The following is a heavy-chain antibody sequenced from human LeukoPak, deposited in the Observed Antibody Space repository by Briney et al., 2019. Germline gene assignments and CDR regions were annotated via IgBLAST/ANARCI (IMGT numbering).Heavy chain of an antibody. V-gene: IGHV4-59*08. J-gene: IGHJ5*02. CDR1: GGSISSYY. D-gene: IGHD3-9*01. CDR2: IYYSGST. Sequence: SETLSLTCTVSGGSISSYYWSWIRQPPGKGLEWIGYIYYSGSTNYNPSLKSRGTISVDTSKNQCSLKLSSVTAADTAVYYCARHGKRACFDWLLTDNWFDPWGQGTLVTVSS. CDR3: ARHGKRACFDWLLTDNWFDP.